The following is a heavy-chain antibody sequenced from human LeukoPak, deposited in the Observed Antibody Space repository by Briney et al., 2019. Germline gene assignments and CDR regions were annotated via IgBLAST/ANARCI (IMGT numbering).Heavy chain of an antibody. CDR3: ARHGVTGSSSSPNDY. V-gene: IGHV5-51*01. D-gene: IGHD6-6*01. CDR2: IYPGDSDT. J-gene: IGHJ4*02. CDR1: GYSCSTYW. Sequence: GESLQSSCQGSGYSCSTYWIACVRQMPGKGLELMGIIYPGDSDTRYSPSFQGQVTISADKSISTAYLQWSSLKVSDSAMYYCARHGVTGSSSSPNDYWGQGTLVTVSS.